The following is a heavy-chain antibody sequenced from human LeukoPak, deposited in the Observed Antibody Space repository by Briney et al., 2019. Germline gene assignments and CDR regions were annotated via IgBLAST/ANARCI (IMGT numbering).Heavy chain of an antibody. CDR1: GFTFSSYA. CDR2: LSGSGGSP. D-gene: IGHD6-13*01. Sequence: GGSLRLSCAASGFTFSSYAMSWVRQAPGKGREWVSSLSGSGGSPNYANSVKGRFTISRDNSKNTLYLQMNSLRAEDTAVYYCANALGGGNTWYYFDCRGQGTLVTVSS. J-gene: IGHJ4*02. V-gene: IGHV3-23*01. CDR3: ANALGGGNTWYYFDC.